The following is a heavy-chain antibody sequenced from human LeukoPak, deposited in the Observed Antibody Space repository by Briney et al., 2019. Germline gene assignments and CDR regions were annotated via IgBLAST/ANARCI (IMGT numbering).Heavy chain of an antibody. CDR3: ARVTVGATNDYPSDY. Sequence: ASVKVSCKASGYTFTGYYMHWVRQAPGQGLEWMGRINPNSGGTNNAQKFQGRITMTRDTSISTAYMELSRLRSDYTAVYYCARVTVGATNDYPSDYWGQGTLVTVSS. CDR2: INPNSGGT. CDR1: GYTFTGYY. J-gene: IGHJ4*02. V-gene: IGHV1-2*06. D-gene: IGHD1-26*01.